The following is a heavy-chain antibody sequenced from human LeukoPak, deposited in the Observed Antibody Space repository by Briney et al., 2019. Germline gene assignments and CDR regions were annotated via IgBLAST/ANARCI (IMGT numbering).Heavy chain of an antibody. CDR1: GFTFDDYA. Sequence: TGGSLRLSCAASGFTFDDYAMHWVRQAPGKGLEWVSGIGWNSGSIGYADSVKGRFTISRDNAKNSLYLQMNSLRAEDTALYYCAIDIRHSGSPRFDYWGQGTLVTVSS. D-gene: IGHD1-26*01. J-gene: IGHJ4*02. CDR3: AIDIRHSGSPRFDY. V-gene: IGHV3-9*01. CDR2: IGWNSGSI.